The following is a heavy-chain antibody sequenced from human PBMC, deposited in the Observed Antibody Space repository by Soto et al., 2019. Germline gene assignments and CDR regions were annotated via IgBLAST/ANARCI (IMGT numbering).Heavy chain of an antibody. CDR2: IYHAGST. J-gene: IGHJ4*02. CDR3: ARGPPIVGNTTPLDS. D-gene: IGHD2-21*01. V-gene: IGHV4-4*02. Sequence: SETLSLTCTVSGGSITNSNWWSWVRLPPAKGLEWIGDIYHAGSTKYNPSLERRVTMSVDTSNNQFALTLTSVTAADTAVYFCARGPPIVGNTTPLDSWGQGTMVTVS. CDR1: GGSITNSNW.